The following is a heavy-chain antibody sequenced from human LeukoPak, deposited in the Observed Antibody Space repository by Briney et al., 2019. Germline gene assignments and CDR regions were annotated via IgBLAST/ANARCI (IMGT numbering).Heavy chain of an antibody. CDR3: ARDLSIPVAGQFDF. CDR1: IGSISGFY. CDR2: IHPSGNT. Sequence: PSETLSLTCTVSIGSISGFYWGWIRQPAGKGLEWIGRIHPSGNTKYNPALKSRVTLSVDTSKNQFSLRLSSVTAADTAVYYCARDLSIPVAGQFDFWGQGILVTVSS. J-gene: IGHJ4*02. V-gene: IGHV4-4*07. D-gene: IGHD6-19*01.